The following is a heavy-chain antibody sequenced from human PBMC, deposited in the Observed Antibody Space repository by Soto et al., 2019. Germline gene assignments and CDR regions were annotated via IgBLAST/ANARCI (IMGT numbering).Heavy chain of an antibody. CDR2: INERGDNT. CDR3: AIDGGRCSSIECCRWSGS. Sequence: DVQLLESGGKLVLPGGSLRLSCTASGFTFSSYAMTWVRQAPGKGLEWVAGINERGDNTHYADSVKGRFAISRDNSRNTLFLQMNSLRVQDTAVYFCAIDGGRCSSIECCRWSGSWGQGTLVTVSS. CDR1: GFTFSSYA. D-gene: IGHD2-2*01. J-gene: IGHJ5*01. V-gene: IGHV3-23*01.